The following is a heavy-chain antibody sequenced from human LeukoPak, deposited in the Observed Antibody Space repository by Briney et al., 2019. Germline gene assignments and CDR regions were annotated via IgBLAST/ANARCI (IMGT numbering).Heavy chain of an antibody. CDR2: IYYSGST. Sequence: TSETLSLTCTVSGGSISSYYWSWIRQSPGKGLEWIGYIYYSGSTNYNPSLKSRVTISVDTSKNQFSLKLNSVTAADTAVYYCARGRDAYYDSSGPIQHWGQGTLVTASS. CDR3: ARGRDAYYDSSGPIQH. D-gene: IGHD3-22*01. CDR1: GGSISSYY. J-gene: IGHJ1*01. V-gene: IGHV4-59*01.